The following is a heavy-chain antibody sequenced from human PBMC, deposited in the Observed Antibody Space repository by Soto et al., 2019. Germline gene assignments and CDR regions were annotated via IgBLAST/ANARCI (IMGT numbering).Heavy chain of an antibody. Sequence: ASVKVSCKASGYTFTSYYMHSVRQAPGQGHEWMGIINPSGGGTSYAQKFQGRVTMTRDTSTSTVYMELSSLRSEDTAVYYCARGGSCWQAGLGEYYFDYWGQGTLVTVSS. CDR2: INPSGGGT. D-gene: IGHD2-15*01. CDR1: GYTFTSYY. V-gene: IGHV1-46*01. CDR3: ARGGSCWQAGLGEYYFDY. J-gene: IGHJ4*02.